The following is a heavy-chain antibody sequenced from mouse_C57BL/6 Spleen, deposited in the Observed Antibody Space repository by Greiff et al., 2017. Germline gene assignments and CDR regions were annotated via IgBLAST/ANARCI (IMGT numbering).Heavy chain of an antibody. D-gene: IGHD2-4*01. J-gene: IGHJ3*01. V-gene: IGHV1-9*01. CDR1: GYTFTGYW. CDR2: IFPGSGST. CDR3: ARSLDYSWLAY. Sequence: QVQLKQSGAELTKPGASVKLSCKATGYTFTGYWIEWVKQRPGQGLEWIGAIFPGSGSTNYNEKFKGKATLNADTSSNTAYMQLSSLTTEDSAIFSCARSLDYSWLAYWGPGTLVTVSA.